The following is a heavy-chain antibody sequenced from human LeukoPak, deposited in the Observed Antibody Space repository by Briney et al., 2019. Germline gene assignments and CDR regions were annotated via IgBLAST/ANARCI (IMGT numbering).Heavy chain of an antibody. CDR3: AKDIFAWSFHH. V-gene: IGHV3-23*01. D-gene: IGHD3-3*01. Sequence: GGSLRLSCAASGFTFSPSAMSWVRQAPGKGLQWVSGIGGDSRTHYTDSVEGRFTISRDNSKNVLYLQMDNLRVEDTAVYYCAKDIFAWSFHHWGKGTLVTVSS. CDR1: GFTFSPSA. CDR2: IGGDSRT. J-gene: IGHJ4*02.